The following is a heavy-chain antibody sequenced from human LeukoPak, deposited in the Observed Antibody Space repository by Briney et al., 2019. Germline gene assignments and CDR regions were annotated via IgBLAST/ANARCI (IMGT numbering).Heavy chain of an antibody. Sequence: PGGSLRLSCAASGFTFSNAWMSWVRQAPGKGLEWVGRIKSKTDGGTTDYAAPVKGRFTISRDDSKNTLYLQMNSLRAEDTAVYYCARAPSYCSSTSCYFQYYYYYYMDVWGKGTTVTVSS. CDR2: IKSKTDGGTT. V-gene: IGHV3-15*01. J-gene: IGHJ6*03. CDR3: ARAPSYCSSTSCYFQYYYYYYMDV. D-gene: IGHD2-2*01. CDR1: GFTFSNAW.